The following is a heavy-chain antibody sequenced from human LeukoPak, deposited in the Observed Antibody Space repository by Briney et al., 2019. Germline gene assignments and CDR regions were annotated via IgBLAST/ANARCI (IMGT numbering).Heavy chain of an antibody. Sequence: SETLSLTCTVSGGSISSGDYYWSWIRQPPGKGLEWIGYIYYSGSTYYNPSLKSRVTISLDTSKNQFSLKLSSVTAADTAVYYCARGYQLLWGFDYWGQGTLVTVSS. D-gene: IGHD2-2*01. CDR3: ARGYQLLWGFDY. J-gene: IGHJ4*02. V-gene: IGHV4-30-4*08. CDR1: GGSISSGDYY. CDR2: IYYSGST.